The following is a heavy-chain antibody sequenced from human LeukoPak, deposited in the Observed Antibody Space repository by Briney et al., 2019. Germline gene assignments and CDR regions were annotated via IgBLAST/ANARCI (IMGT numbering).Heavy chain of an antibody. V-gene: IGHV3-48*01. D-gene: IGHD5-12*01. CDR1: GFTFSSYS. CDR3: ARDAEEYSGYDWGGPFDY. Sequence: GGSLRLSCAASGFTFSSYSMNWVRQAPGKGLEWVSYISSSSSPIYYADSLKGRFTISRDNAKNSLFLQINSLRAEDTAVYYCARDAEEYSGYDWGGPFDYWGQGTLVTVSS. CDR2: ISSSSSPI. J-gene: IGHJ4*02.